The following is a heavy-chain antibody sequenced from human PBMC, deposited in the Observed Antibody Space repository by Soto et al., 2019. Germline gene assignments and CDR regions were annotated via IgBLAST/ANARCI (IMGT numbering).Heavy chain of an antibody. CDR2: IIPIFGTA. J-gene: IGHJ5*02. CDR3: AIWFRDLLISWFDP. Sequence: SMKVSCKASRGTYSSYAISWVRQAPGQGLEWMGGIIPIFGTAHYAQKFQGRVTITADESTSTAYMELSSLRSVDTVVYYCAIWFRDLLISWFDPWGQGTLVTVSS. D-gene: IGHD3-10*01. CDR1: RGTYSSYA. V-gene: IGHV1-69*13.